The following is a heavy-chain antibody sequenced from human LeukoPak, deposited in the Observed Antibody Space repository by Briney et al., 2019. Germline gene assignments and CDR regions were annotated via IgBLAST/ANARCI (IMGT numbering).Heavy chain of an antibody. V-gene: IGHV1-2*02. D-gene: IGHD5-12*01. J-gene: IGHJ6*03. CDR3: AKDRYGDYEAPFHYYMDA. CDR2: INPNSGVT. CDR1: GYTFTAYY. Sequence: GASVKVSCKATGYTFTAYYMQWVRQAPGQGLEWMGWINPNSGVTNYAQKLQGRVTITRDTSIDTAYMQLSRLRSDDTAVYYCAKDRYGDYEAPFHYYMDAWGRGTTVTVSS.